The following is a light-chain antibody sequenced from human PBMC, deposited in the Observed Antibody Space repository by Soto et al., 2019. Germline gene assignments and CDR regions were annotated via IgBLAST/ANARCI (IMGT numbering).Light chain of an antibody. CDR2: DAS. CDR1: QSVSSY. V-gene: IGKV3-11*01. Sequence: EIVLTQSPATLSLSPGERATLSCRASQSVSSYLAWYQQKPGQAPRLLIYDASNRATGIPARFSGSGSGTDLPLTIGSLEPKNFAVYYCQQLSNWPPYTFGQGTKLEI. CDR3: QQLSNWPPYT. J-gene: IGKJ2*01.